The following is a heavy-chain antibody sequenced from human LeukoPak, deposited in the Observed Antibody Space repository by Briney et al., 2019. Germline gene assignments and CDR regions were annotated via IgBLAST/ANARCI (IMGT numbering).Heavy chain of an antibody. CDR3: AKERKQQLVQKGPFDY. J-gene: IGHJ4*02. Sequence: GRSLRLSCTASGFTFSSYGMHWVRQAPGKGLEWVAFIRYDGSNKYYADSVKGRFTISRDNSKNTLYLQMNSLRAEDTAVYYCAKERKQQLVQKGPFDYWGQGTLVTVSS. V-gene: IGHV3-30*02. CDR1: GFTFSSYG. CDR2: IRYDGSNK. D-gene: IGHD6-6*01.